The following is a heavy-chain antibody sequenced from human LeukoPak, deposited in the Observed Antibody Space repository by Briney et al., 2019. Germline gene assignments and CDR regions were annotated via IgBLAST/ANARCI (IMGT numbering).Heavy chain of an antibody. D-gene: IGHD2-15*01. CDR2: IIPIFGTA. Sequence: SVKVSCKASGGTFSSYAISWVRQAPGQGLEWMGGIIPIFGTANYAQKFQGRVTTTADESTSTAYMELSSLRPEDTAVYYCARYCSGGSCPKGYFDYWGQGTLVTVSS. J-gene: IGHJ4*02. V-gene: IGHV1-69*13. CDR1: GGTFSSYA. CDR3: ARYCSGGSCPKGYFDY.